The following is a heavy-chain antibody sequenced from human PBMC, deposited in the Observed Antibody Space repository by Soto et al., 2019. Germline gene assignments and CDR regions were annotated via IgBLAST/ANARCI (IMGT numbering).Heavy chain of an antibody. Sequence: SETLSLTCTVSGGSISSGGFHWSWIRQHPGKGLDWIGYIFNSGSTHYNPSLKSRVTMSVDTSKNQFSLRLNSVTAADTAVYYCARTGTTSAGHFDYWGQGTLVTVSS. CDR3: ARTGTTSAGHFDY. CDR2: IFNSGST. J-gene: IGHJ4*02. V-gene: IGHV4-31*03. D-gene: IGHD1-7*01. CDR1: GGSISSGGFH.